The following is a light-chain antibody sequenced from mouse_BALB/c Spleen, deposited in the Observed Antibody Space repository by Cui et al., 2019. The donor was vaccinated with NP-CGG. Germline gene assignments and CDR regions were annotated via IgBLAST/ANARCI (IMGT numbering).Light chain of an antibody. V-gene: IGLV1*01. CDR2: GTD. J-gene: IGLJ1*01. Sequence: QAVLTQESALTTSPGETVTLTCRPSTGAVTTNNYANWVQEKPDHLFTGLIGGTDNRAPGVPARFSGSLIGDKAALTITGAQTEDEAIYFCAPWYSNHWVFGGGTKLTVL. CDR1: TGAVTTNNY. CDR3: APWYSNHWV.